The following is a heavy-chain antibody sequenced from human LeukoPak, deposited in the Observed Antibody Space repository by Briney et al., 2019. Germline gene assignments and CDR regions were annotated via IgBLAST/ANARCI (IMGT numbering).Heavy chain of an antibody. D-gene: IGHD4-23*01. CDR2: ISYDGSNK. Sequence: GGSLRLSCAASGFTFSSYGMHWVRQAPGKGLEWVAVISYDGSNKYYADSVKGRFTISRDNSKNTLYLQMNSLRAEDTAVYYCARDSENYGGNSDYWGQGTLVTVSS. V-gene: IGHV3-30*03. CDR3: ARDSENYGGNSDY. CDR1: GFTFSSYG. J-gene: IGHJ4*02.